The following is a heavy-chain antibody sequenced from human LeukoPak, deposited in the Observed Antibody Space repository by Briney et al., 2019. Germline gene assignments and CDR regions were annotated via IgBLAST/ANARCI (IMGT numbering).Heavy chain of an antibody. CDR3: ARDNGHSSGWYRWFDP. CDR2: IYYSGST. Sequence: SETLSLTCTVSGGSISSSSYYWGWIRQPPGKGLEWIGSIYYSGSTPYNPSLKSRVTISVDTSKNQFSLKLSSVTAADTAVYYCARDNGHSSGWYRWFDPWGQGTLVTVSS. D-gene: IGHD6-19*01. CDR1: GGSISSSSYY. V-gene: IGHV4-39*07. J-gene: IGHJ5*02.